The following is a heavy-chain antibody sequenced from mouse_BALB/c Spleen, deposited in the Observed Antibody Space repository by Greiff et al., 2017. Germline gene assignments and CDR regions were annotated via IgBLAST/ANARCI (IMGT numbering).Heavy chain of an antibody. J-gene: IGHJ3*01. D-gene: IGHD1-2*01. CDR1: GFTFSSYT. Sequence: EVQGVESGGGLVQPGGSLKLSCAASGFTFSSYTMSWVRQTPEKRLEWVAYISNGGGSTYYPDTVKGRFTISRDNAKNTLYLQMSSLKSEDTAMYYCARLYYGSWFAYWGQGTLVTVSA. V-gene: IGHV5-12-2*01. CDR3: ARLYYGSWFAY. CDR2: ISNGGGST.